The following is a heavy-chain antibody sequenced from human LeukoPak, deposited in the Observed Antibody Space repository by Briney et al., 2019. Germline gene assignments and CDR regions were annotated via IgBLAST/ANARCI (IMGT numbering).Heavy chain of an antibody. CDR3: ARARRRSNWFDP. CDR1: GGSFSGYY. J-gene: IGHJ5*02. CDR2: INHSGST. Sequence: KPSETLSLTCAVYGGSFSGYYWSWIRQPPGKGLEWIGEINHSGSTNYNPSLKSRVTISVDTSKNQFSLKLSSVTAADTAVYYCARARRRSNWFDPWGQGTLVTVYS. D-gene: IGHD6-6*01. V-gene: IGHV4-34*01.